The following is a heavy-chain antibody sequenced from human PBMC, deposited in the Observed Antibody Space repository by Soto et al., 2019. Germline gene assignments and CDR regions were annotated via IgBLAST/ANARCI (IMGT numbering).Heavy chain of an antibody. V-gene: IGHV4-39*01. Sequence: SETLSLTCTVSGGSISSSSYYWGWIRQPPGKGLEWIGSIYYSGSTYYNPSLKSRVTISVDTSKNRFSLKLSSVTAADTAVYYWASRFLECLLPPESYYGMDVWAKGTTVPVSS. D-gene: IGHD3-3*01. CDR3: ASRFLECLLPPESYYGMDV. CDR2: IYYSGST. J-gene: IGHJ6*04. CDR1: GGSISSSSYY.